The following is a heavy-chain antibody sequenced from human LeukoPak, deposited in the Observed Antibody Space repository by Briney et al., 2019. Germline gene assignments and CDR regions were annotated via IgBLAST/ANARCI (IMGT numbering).Heavy chain of an antibody. V-gene: IGHV1-69*13. CDR1: GGTFSSYA. CDR2: IIPIFGTA. CDR3: ATYCGSTSCPTPPDAFDI. J-gene: IGHJ3*02. Sequence: SVKVSCKASGGTFSSYAISWVRQAPGQGLEWMGGIIPIFGTANYAQKFQGRVTITADESTSTAYMELSSLRSEDTAVYYCATYCGSTSCPTPPDAFDIWGQGTMVTVSS. D-gene: IGHD2-2*01.